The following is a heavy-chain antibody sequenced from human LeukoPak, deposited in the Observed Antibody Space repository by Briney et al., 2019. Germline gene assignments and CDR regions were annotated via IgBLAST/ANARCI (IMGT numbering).Heavy chain of an antibody. D-gene: IGHD3-22*01. Sequence: ASVKVSCKASGYTFTSYYMHWVRQAPGQGLEWMGIINPSGGSTSYAQKFQGRVTMTRDTSTSTVYMELSSLRSEDTAVYYCARDPPNYYDSSGTYGMDVWGQGTTVTVSS. CDR2: INPSGGST. CDR3: ARDPPNYYDSSGTYGMDV. V-gene: IGHV1-46*01. J-gene: IGHJ6*02. CDR1: GYTFTSYY.